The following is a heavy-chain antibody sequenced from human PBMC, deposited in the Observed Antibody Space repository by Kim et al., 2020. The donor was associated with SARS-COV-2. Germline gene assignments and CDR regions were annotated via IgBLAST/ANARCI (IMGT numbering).Heavy chain of an antibody. J-gene: IGHJ4*01. CDR3: ARGGYDFWSGYYKFLDY. CDR1: GGSFRGYY. Sequence: SETLSLTCAVYGGSFRGYYWSWIRQPPGKGLEWIGEIDYSGGTVYNPSLGSRVTMSVDTSKSQFSLKLISVTAADTAVYYCARGGYDFWSGYYKFLDYWG. D-gene: IGHD3-3*01. CDR2: IDYSGGT. V-gene: IGHV4-34*01.